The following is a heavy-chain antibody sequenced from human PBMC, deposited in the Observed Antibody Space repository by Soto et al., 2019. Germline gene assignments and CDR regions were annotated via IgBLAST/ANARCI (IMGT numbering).Heavy chain of an antibody. CDR1: SGSISSSNW. V-gene: IGHV4-4*02. CDR3: ARGSDFWSGYYPDIGGYYSMDV. D-gene: IGHD3-3*01. CDR2: IYHSGST. J-gene: IGHJ6*03. Sequence: QVQLQELGPGLVKPSGTLSLTCAVSSGSISSSNWWSWVRQPPGKGLEWIGEIYHSGSTNYNPSLKRRVTISVDKSKNQFSLKLSSVTAADTAVYYCARGSDFWSGYYPDIGGYYSMDVWGKGTTVTVSS.